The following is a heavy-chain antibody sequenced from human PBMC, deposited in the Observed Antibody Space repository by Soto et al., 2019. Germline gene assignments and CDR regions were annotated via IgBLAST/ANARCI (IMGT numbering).Heavy chain of an antibody. J-gene: IGHJ6*01. V-gene: IGHV4-31*03. CDR3: ASAVAVSYYGMEV. CDR2: IYYSGST. CDR1: VGSISSGGYY. Sequence: SETLSLTCTFSVGSISSGGYYCSWIRQHPGKGLEWIGYIYYSGSTYYNPSLKSRVTISVDTSKNQFSLKLSSVTAADTAVYYCASAVAVSYYGMEVWGQGTTVIVSS.